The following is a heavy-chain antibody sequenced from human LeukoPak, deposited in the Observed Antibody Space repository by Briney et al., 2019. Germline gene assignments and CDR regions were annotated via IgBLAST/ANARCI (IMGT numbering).Heavy chain of an antibody. J-gene: IGHJ4*02. CDR3: AKEKAAWYPFDC. CDR2: ISGSGDST. CDR1: GFTFTDYA. Sequence: GGSLRLSCAVSGFTFTDYAMNWVRQAPGKGLEWVSTISGSGDSTYYADSVKGRVTISRDNSKNTLYLQMNSLRAEDTAVYYCAKEKAAWYPFDCWGQGTLVTVSS. D-gene: IGHD6-13*01. V-gene: IGHV3-23*01.